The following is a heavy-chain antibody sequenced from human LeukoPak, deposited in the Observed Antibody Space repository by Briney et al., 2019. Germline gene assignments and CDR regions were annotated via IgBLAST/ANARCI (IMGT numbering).Heavy chain of an antibody. CDR3: AILIDYRTVYDY. D-gene: IGHD5/OR15-5a*01. J-gene: IGHJ1*01. V-gene: IGHV3-7*02. CDR2: INQDKAAL. CDR1: GFTFNSHW. Sequence: PGGSLRLSCEASGFTFNSHWMSWVRQAPGEGLEWVSSINQDKAALRYADSVRGRFTISRDNARSMLYLEMSSLRAEDTAVYFCAILIDYRTVYDYWSQGTLVTVPS.